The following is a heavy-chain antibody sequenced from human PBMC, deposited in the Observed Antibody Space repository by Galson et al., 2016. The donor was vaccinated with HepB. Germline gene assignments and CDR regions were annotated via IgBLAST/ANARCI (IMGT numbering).Heavy chain of an antibody. CDR1: GFTFSGFW. Sequence: SLRLSCAASGFTFSGFWMNWVRQAPGKGLEWVALIKEDGSDKHYVDSVKGRFTISRDNAKNSLYLQMDSLRGEDTAVYYCARGSGYLIDYWGQGTLVTVSS. D-gene: IGHD5-18*01. J-gene: IGHJ4*02. CDR2: IKEDGSDK. V-gene: IGHV3-7*04. CDR3: ARGSGYLIDY.